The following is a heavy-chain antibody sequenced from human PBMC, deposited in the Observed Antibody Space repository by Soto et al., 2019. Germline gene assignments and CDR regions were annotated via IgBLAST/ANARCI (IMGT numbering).Heavy chain of an antibody. V-gene: IGHV3-30*18. D-gene: IGHD2-8*02. CDR3: AKDLSTGGNPFTYYFDY. J-gene: IGHJ4*02. Sequence: PGGSLRLSCAASGFTFSSYGMHWVRQAPGKGLEWVAVISYDGSNKYYADSVKGRFTISRDNSKNTLYLQMNSLRAEDTAVYYCAKDLSTGGNPFTYYFDYWGQGTLVTVSS. CDR1: GFTFSSYG. CDR2: ISYDGSNK.